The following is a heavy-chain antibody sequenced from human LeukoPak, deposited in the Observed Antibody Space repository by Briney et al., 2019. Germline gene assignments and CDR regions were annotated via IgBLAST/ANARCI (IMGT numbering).Heavy chain of an antibody. J-gene: IGHJ4*02. CDR3: ARDCSGGSCYGY. CDR1: GFTFSSYE. V-gene: IGHV3-48*03. CDR2: ISSSGSTI. D-gene: IGHD2-15*01. Sequence: GGSLRLSCAASGFTFSSYEMNWVRQAPGKGLEWVSYISSSGSTIYYADSVKGRITISRDNAKNSLYLQMNSLRAEDTAVYYCARDCSGGSCYGYWGQGTLVTVSS.